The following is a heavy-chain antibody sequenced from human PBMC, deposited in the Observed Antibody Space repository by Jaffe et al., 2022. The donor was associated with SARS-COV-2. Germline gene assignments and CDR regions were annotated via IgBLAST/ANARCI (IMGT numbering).Heavy chain of an antibody. J-gene: IGHJ4*02. CDR3: AKGSKVLRYFDWLSPFDY. CDR2: ISWNSGSI. V-gene: IGHV3-9*01. Sequence: EVQLVESGGGLVQPGRSLRLSCAASGFTFDDYAMHWVRQAPGKGLEWVSGISWNSGSIGYADSVKGRFTISRDNAKNSLYLQMNSLRAEDTALYYCAKGSKVLRYFDWLSPFDYWGQGTLVTVSS. CDR1: GFTFDDYA. D-gene: IGHD3-9*01.